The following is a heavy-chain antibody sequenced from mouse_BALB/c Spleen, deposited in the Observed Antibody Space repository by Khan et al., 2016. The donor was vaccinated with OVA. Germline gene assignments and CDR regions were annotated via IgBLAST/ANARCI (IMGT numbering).Heavy chain of an antibody. V-gene: IGHV3-2*02. CDR2: ISHSVSA. J-gene: IGHJ1*01. D-gene: IGHD1-1*01. CDR3: ARRYYYGHWYFDV. Sequence: VQLQESGPGLVKPSQSLSLTCTVTGYTITSAYAWNWIRQFPGNKLEWMGYISHSVSANYTPYPKSRLSITRDTSENQFFLQLHSVTTEESATYYVARRYYYGHWYFDVWGAGTTVTVSS. CDR1: GYTITSAYA.